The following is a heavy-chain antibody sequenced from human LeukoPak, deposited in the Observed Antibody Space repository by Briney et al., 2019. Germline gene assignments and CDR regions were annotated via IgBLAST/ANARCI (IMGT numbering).Heavy chain of an antibody. V-gene: IGHV1-8*01. Sequence: ASVKVSCKASGYTFTSYDINWVRQATGQGLEWMGWMNPNSGNTGYAQKFQGRVTITRNTSISTAYMELSSLRSEDTAVYYCARRRAVGATHIWFDPWGQGTLVTVSS. D-gene: IGHD1-26*01. CDR3: ARRRAVGATHIWFDP. J-gene: IGHJ5*02. CDR1: GYTFTSYD. CDR2: MNPNSGNT.